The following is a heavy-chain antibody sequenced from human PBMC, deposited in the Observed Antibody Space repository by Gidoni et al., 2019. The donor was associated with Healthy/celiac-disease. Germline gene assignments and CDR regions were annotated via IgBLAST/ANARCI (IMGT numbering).Heavy chain of an antibody. CDR2: ISAYNGNT. J-gene: IGHJ6*02. D-gene: IGHD3-3*01. CDR1: GYTFTSYG. Sequence: QVQLVQSGAEVKKPGASVKVSCKASGYTFTSYGISWVRQAPGQGREWMGWISAYNGNTNYAQKLQGRVTMTTDTSTSTAYMELRSLRSDDTAVYYCARGSETFTIFGVVIMGHGMDVWGQGTTVTVSS. V-gene: IGHV1-18*01. CDR3: ARGSETFTIFGVVIMGHGMDV.